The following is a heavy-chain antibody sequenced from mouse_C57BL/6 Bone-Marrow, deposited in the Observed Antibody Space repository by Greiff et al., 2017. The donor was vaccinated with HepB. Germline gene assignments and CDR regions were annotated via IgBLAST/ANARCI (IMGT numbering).Heavy chain of an antibody. Sequence: EVQLQQSGPELVKPGASVKISCKASGYSFTGYYMNWVKQSPEKSLEWIGEINPSTGGTTYNQKFKAKATLTVDKSSSTAYMQLKSLTSEDSAVYYCARSSYYSNYSWYFDVWGTGTTVTVSS. CDR2: INPSTGGT. V-gene: IGHV1-42*01. D-gene: IGHD2-5*01. CDR1: GYSFTGYY. CDR3: ARSSYYSNYSWYFDV. J-gene: IGHJ1*03.